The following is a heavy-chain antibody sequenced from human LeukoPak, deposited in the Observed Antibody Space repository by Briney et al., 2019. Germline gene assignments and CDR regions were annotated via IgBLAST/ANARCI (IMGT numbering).Heavy chain of an antibody. V-gene: IGHV1-69*05. D-gene: IGHD2-2*01. J-gene: IGHJ6*03. CDR3: ARALSVVVPAAKAYLYYCYMDV. CDR2: IIPIFGTA. Sequence: ASVKVSCKASGGTFSSYAISWVRQAPGQGLEWMGGIIPIFGTANYAQRFQGRVTITTDESTSTAYMELSSLRSEDTAVYYCARALSVVVPAAKAYLYYCYMDVWGKGTTVTVSS. CDR1: GGTFSSYA.